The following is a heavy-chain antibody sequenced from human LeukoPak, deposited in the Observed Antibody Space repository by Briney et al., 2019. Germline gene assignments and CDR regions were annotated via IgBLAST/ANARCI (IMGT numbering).Heavy chain of an antibody. CDR2: IYYSGST. J-gene: IGHJ4*02. D-gene: IGHD3-10*01. Sequence: PSETLSLTCAVYGGSFSGYYWSWIRQPPGKGLEWIGYIYYSGSTNYNPSLKSRVTISVDTSKNQFSLKLSSVTAADTAVYYCARGHSSTYYYGSGSYYFDYWGQGTLVTVSS. CDR3: ARGHSSTYYYGSGSYYFDY. V-gene: IGHV4-59*01. CDR1: GGSFSGYY.